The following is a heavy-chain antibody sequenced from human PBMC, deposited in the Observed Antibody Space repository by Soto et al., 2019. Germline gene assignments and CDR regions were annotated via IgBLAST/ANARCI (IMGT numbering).Heavy chain of an antibody. CDR2: IYYSGST. V-gene: IGHV4-59*01. CDR1: GGSISIYY. J-gene: IGHJ6*02. Sequence: SETLSLTCTVSGGSISIYYWSWIRQPPGKGLEWIGYIYYSGSTNYNPPLKSRVTISVDTSKNQFSLKLNSVTAADTAVYYCARVRYGMDVWGQGTTVTVSS. CDR3: ARVRYGMDV.